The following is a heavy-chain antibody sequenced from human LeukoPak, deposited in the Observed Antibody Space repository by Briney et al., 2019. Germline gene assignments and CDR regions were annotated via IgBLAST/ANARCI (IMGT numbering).Heavy chain of an antibody. Sequence: SETLSLTCTVAGGSISSYYWSWIRQPPGEGLEWSGDIYYSGSTNYNPSLKSRVTISVDTSKNQFSLKLSSVTAADTAVYYCARRGPYSGYPIRTDYYYYYYMDVWGKGTTVTVSS. V-gene: IGHV4-59*12. CDR1: GGSISSYY. CDR2: IYYSGST. CDR3: ARRGPYSGYPIRTDYYYYYYMDV. J-gene: IGHJ6*03. D-gene: IGHD5-12*01.